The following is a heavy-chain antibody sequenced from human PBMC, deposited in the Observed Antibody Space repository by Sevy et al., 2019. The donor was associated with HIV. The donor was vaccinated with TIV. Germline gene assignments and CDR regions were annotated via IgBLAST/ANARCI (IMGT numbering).Heavy chain of an antibody. CDR3: ARSLRRIKPVLEGGSYDS. V-gene: IGHV1-8*01. J-gene: IGHJ4*02. Sequence: ASVKVSCETSGYTFSSYDINWVRQAPGQGLEWMGWMNPNNGNTAYAPKFQDRITMTSNTSISTAYIGLSSLRSEDTAVYYCARSLRRIKPVLEGGSYDSWGQGTLLTVSS. CDR2: MNPNNGNT. CDR1: GYTFSSYD. D-gene: IGHD1-26*01.